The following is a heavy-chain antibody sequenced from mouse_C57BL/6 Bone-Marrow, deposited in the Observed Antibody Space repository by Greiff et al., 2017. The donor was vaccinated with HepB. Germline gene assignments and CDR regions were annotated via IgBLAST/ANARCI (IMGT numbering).Heavy chain of an antibody. J-gene: IGHJ3*01. V-gene: IGHV1-72*01. Sequence: QVQLQQPGAELVKPGASVKLSCKASGYTFTSYWMHWVKQRPGRGLEWIGRIDPNSGGTKYNEKFKSKATLTVDKPSSTAYMQRSSLTSEDSAVYYCARPYYGSSYVEFAYWGQGTLVTVSA. D-gene: IGHD1-1*01. CDR2: IDPNSGGT. CDR1: GYTFTSYW. CDR3: ARPYYGSSYVEFAY.